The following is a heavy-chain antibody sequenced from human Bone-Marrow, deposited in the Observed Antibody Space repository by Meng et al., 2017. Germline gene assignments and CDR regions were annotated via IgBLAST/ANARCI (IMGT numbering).Heavy chain of an antibody. CDR2: INPSGGST. D-gene: IGHD6-19*01. V-gene: IGHV1-46*01. CDR3: ARCLAGCDY. J-gene: IGHJ4*02. CDR1: GSTFTSCG. Sequence: QVQFVQSGGEVEKARASRTVSLKASGSTFTSCGKRLVRQAHGQGLGLMGIINPSGGSTSYAQKFQGRVTMTRDRSTGTVYMDLSSLRSEDTAMYYCARCLAGCDYWGQGTLVTVSS.